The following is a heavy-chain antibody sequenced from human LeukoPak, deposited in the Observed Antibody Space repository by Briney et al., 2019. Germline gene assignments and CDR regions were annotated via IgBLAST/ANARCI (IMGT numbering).Heavy chain of an antibody. V-gene: IGHV3-21*01. J-gene: IGHJ4*02. CDR1: GFTFSSYS. Sequence: GGSLRLSCAASGFTFSSYSMNWVRQAPGKGLEWVSSISSSSSYIYYADSVKGRFTISRDNAKNPLYLQMNSLRAEDTAVYYCARDRYSSSQGIDYWGQGTLVTVSS. CDR3: ARDRYSSSQGIDY. CDR2: ISSSSSYI. D-gene: IGHD6-6*01.